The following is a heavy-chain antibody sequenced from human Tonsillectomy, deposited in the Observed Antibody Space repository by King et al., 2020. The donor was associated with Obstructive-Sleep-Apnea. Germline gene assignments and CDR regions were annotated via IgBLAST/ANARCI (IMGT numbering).Heavy chain of an antibody. Sequence: VQLVESGGGLVKPGGSLRLSCAASGFTFSSYSMNWVRQAPGKGLEWVSSISSSSSYIYYADSVKGRFTISRDNAKNSLYLQMNSLRAEDTAVYYCARDPRGATYFDYWGQGTLVTVSS. CDR1: GFTFSSYS. J-gene: IGHJ4*02. CDR2: ISSSSSYI. V-gene: IGHV3-21*01. CDR3: ARDPRGATYFDY. D-gene: IGHD5-12*01.